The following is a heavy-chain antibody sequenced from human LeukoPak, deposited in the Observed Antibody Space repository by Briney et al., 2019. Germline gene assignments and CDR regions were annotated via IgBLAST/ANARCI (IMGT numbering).Heavy chain of an antibody. D-gene: IGHD6-13*01. J-gene: IGHJ4*02. V-gene: IGHV3-30*14. CDR3: ARYGSSWYGFDY. Sequence: GGSLRLSCAASGFTFSSYAMHWVRQAPGKGLEWVAVISHDGNTKLYTDSLKGRFTISRDNSKNTLYLQMNSLRAEDTAVYYCARYGSSWYGFDYWGQGTLVTVSS. CDR2: ISHDGNTK. CDR1: GFTFSSYA.